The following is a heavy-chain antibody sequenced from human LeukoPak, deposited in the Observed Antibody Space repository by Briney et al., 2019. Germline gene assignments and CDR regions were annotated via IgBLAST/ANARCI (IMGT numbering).Heavy chain of an antibody. CDR2: ISGYNGDT. CDR1: GYSFTSFG. CDR3: ARDQKVGLTYSSGWLDY. Sequence: ASVTVSCKSSGYSFTSFGVSWVRQARGQGLEWMGWISGYNGDTIFAQKLQGRVALTTDTSTSTSYLELRGLRSDGTAVYYCARDQKVGLTYSSGWLDYWGQGTLVTVSS. D-gene: IGHD4-11*01. V-gene: IGHV1-18*01. J-gene: IGHJ4*02.